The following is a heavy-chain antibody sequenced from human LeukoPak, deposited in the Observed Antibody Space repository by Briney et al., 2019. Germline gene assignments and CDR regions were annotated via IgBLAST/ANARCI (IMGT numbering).Heavy chain of an antibody. J-gene: IGHJ6*02. CDR2: INPSGGST. Sequence: ASVKVSCTASGYTFTSYYMHWVRQAPGQGLEWMGIINPSGGSTSYAQKFQGRVTMTRDTSTSTVYMELSSLRSEDTAVYYCARDLGIQLWEYYYYGMDVWGQGTTVTVSS. CDR3: ARDLGIQLWEYYYYGMDV. D-gene: IGHD5-18*01. CDR1: GYTFTSYY. V-gene: IGHV1-46*01.